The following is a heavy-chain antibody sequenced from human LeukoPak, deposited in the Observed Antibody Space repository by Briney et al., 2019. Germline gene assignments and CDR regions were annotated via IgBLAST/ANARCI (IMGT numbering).Heavy chain of an antibody. V-gene: IGHV3-48*01. D-gene: IGHD6-13*01. Sequence: PGGSLILSCAASGFTFSSYSKNWVRQAPGKGLEGVSYISSSSSTIYYADSVKGRFTISRDNSKNTLYLQMNSLRAEDTAVYYCVTLGIAAAGTDYWGQGTLVTVSS. CDR2: ISSSSSTI. J-gene: IGHJ4*02. CDR1: GFTFSSYS. CDR3: VTLGIAAAGTDY.